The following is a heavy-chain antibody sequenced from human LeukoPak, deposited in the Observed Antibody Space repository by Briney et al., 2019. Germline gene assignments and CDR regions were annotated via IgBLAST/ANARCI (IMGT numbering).Heavy chain of an antibody. J-gene: IGHJ4*02. CDR3: ARDRTKYCRSTSCPLDY. V-gene: IGHV1-2*02. Sequence: ASVKVSCTASGYTFTGYYMHWVRQAPGQGLKCMGWINPNSGGTNYAQKFQGRVTMTRDTSISTAYMELSRLRSDDTAVYYCARDRTKYCRSTSCPLDYWGQGTLVTVSS. D-gene: IGHD2-2*01. CDR1: GYTFTGYY. CDR2: INPNSGGT.